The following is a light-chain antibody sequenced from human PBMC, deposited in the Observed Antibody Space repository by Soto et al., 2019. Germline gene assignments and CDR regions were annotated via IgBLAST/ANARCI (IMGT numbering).Light chain of an antibody. Sequence: SYELTQPPSVSVSPGQTASITCSGDKLGDKYACWYQQKPGQSPVLVIYQDSERPSGIPERFSGSNSGNTATLTIRGTQAMDEADYYCQAWDSSTYVVFGGGTKLTVL. V-gene: IGLV3-1*01. CDR2: QDS. J-gene: IGLJ2*01. CDR1: KLGDKY. CDR3: QAWDSSTYVV.